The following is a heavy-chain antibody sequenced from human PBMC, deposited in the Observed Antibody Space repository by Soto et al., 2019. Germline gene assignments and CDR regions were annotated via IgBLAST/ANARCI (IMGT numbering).Heavy chain of an antibody. CDR1: GFTFSSYS. CDR2: ISSSSSTI. CDR3: ARRGRSRDPGGQLKPGGYYGMDV. J-gene: IGHJ6*02. V-gene: IGHV3-48*02. Sequence: GGSLRLSCAASGFTFSSYSMNWVRQAPGKGLEWVSYISSSSSTIYYADSVKGRFTISRDNAKNSLYLQMNSLRDEDTAVYYCARRGRSRDPGGQLKPGGYYGMDVWGQGTTVTVSS. D-gene: IGHD3-16*01.